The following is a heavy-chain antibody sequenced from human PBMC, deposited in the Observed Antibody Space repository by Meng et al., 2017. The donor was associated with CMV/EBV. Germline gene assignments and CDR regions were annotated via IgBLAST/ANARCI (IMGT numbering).Heavy chain of an antibody. CDR2: IYTSGST. D-gene: IGHD2-2*02. J-gene: IGHJ5*02. CDR1: GGSISSYY. CDR3: AREIVVVPAAIDNWFDP. Sequence: QGPLQWSGPGLVKPSETLSRTCPVAGGSISSYYWSWIRQPAGKGLEWIGRIYTSGSTNYNPSLKSRVTMSVDTSKNQFSLKLSSVTAADTAVYYCAREIVVVPAAIDNWFDPWGQGTLVTVSS. V-gene: IGHV4-4*07.